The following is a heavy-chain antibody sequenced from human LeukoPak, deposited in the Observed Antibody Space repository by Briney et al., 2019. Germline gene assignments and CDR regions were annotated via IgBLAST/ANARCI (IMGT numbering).Heavy chain of an antibody. Sequence: AGGSLRLSCTASGFSFRGFAMSWVRQAPGQGLEWVSSISGGGEDTYYADSVKGRFTISRDNSETTLYLQMNSLGADDTALYYCARTIAQYTNTWLYYYYGLDVWGQGTTVTVSS. J-gene: IGHJ6*02. CDR1: GFSFRGFA. V-gene: IGHV3-23*01. CDR3: ARTIAQYTNTWLYYYYGLDV. D-gene: IGHD6-13*01. CDR2: ISGGGEDT.